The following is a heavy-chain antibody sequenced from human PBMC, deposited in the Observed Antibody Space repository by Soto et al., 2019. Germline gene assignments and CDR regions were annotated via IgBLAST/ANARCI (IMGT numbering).Heavy chain of an antibody. CDR3: ASHYDMWSGYLSPLDY. Sequence: QVQLVESGGDLVKRGGSLRLSCAASGYTFSDYYMSWIRQAPGKGLEWISYIDTSSTKIYYADSVKGRFTISRDNAKNSLYLEMNSLRDEDTAVYYCASHYDMWSGYLSPLDYWGQGPLVTVSS. CDR2: IDTSSTKI. J-gene: IGHJ4*02. D-gene: IGHD3-3*01. CDR1: GYTFSDYY. V-gene: IGHV3-11*01.